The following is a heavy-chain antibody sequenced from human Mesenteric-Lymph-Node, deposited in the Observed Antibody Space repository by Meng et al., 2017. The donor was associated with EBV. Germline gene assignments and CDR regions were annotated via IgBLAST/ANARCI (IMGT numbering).Heavy chain of an antibody. CDR3: ARHDHSDHGAPNWFDP. J-gene: IGHJ5*02. V-gene: IGHV4-34*02. Sequence: QVQLQHWGPGLLKPSEPLSPPAVVYDGPFSGFCWTRIRQPPGKGLEWIGQVSHCANTNFNPSLESRVTLSIDTSKNQVSLRLTSMTAADTAVYHCARHDHSDHGAPNWFDPWGQGTLVTVSS. CDR1: DGPFSGFC. CDR2: VSHCANT. D-gene: IGHD4-17*01.